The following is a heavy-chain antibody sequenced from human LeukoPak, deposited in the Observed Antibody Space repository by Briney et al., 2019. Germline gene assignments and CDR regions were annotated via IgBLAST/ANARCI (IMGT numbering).Heavy chain of an antibody. D-gene: IGHD4-23*01. Sequence: SETLSLTCTVSGGSISSGSYYWSWIRQPAGKGLEWIGYIYYSGSTNYNPSLKSRVTISLDTSKNQFSLKLSSVTAADTAVYYCARGDSTVTPKYFQYWGQGTLVTVSS. CDR1: GGSISSGSYY. J-gene: IGHJ1*01. CDR2: IYYSGST. CDR3: ARGDSTVTPKYFQY. V-gene: IGHV4-61*10.